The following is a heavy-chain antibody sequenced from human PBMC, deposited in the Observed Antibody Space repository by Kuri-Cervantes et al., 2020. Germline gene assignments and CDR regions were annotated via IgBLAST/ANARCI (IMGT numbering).Heavy chain of an antibody. D-gene: IGHD5-24*01. J-gene: IGHJ6*02. CDR1: GCSISSYY. V-gene: IGHV4-59*12. Sequence: SETLSLSCTVSGCSISSYYMSWIRQPPGKGLEWIGYINYSGSTNYNPSLKRRVNILVNKSTNQFSLKLSSVTAADTAAYYYARLGTLGLEMATITFYYYGMDVWGQGTMVTVSS. CDR3: ARLGTLGLEMATITFYYYGMDV. CDR2: INYSGST.